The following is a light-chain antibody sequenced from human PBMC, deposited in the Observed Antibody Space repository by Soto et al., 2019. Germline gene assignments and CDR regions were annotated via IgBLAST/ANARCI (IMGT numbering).Light chain of an antibody. J-gene: IGKJ3*01. CDR2: DAA. V-gene: IGKV1-39*01. CDR3: QQTSSAPFT. CDR1: QNINTY. Sequence: DIQMTQSPYSLSAALVYGFTIACRASQNINTYLNWYQQKPGKAPKLLIFDAASLQNGVPSRFSGGGSRTDFTLTITSLQPEDFATYYCQQTSSAPFTFGPGTKVDIK.